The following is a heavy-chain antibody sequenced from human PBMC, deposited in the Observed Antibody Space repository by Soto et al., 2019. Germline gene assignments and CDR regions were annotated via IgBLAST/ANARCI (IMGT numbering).Heavy chain of an antibody. V-gene: IGHV3-23*01. D-gene: IGHD5-12*01. J-gene: IGHJ4*02. CDR1: GFTFSNYA. CDR3: AKEPIVAGAYYFDY. Sequence: PGGSLRLSCSASGFTFSNYAMSWVRQVPGKGLEWVSTIAGNGATTYFADSVEGRFTISRDNSKNMLYLQMNTLRAEDTAVYYCAKEPIVAGAYYFDYWGQGTLVTVSS. CDR2: IAGNGATT.